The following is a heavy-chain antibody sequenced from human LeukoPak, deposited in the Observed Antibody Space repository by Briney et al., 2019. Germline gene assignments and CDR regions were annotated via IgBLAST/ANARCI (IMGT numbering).Heavy chain of an antibody. CDR3: AATMIVVVPGPLQH. CDR2: IIPIFGTA. D-gene: IGHD3-22*01. V-gene: IGHV1-69*05. J-gene: IGHJ1*01. CDR1: GGTFSSYA. Sequence: GASVKVSCKASGGTFSSYAISWARQAPGQGLEWMGRIIPIFGTANYAQKFQGRVTITTDESTSTAYMELSSLRSEDTAVYYCAATMIVVVPGPLQHWGQGTLVTVSS.